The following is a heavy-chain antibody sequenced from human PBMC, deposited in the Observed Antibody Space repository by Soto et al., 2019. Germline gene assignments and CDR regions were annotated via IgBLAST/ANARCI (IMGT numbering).Heavy chain of an antibody. CDR1: GFTFSSYS. CDR3: ARNGDQQSHIDY. D-gene: IGHD7-27*01. Sequence: GGSLRLSCAASGFTFSSYSMNWVRQAPGKGLEWVSYISRSGAAIHYADSVKGRFTISRDDAKNSLYLQMNSLRVEDTAVYSCARNGDQQSHIDYWGRGTLVTVSS. CDR2: ISRSGAAI. J-gene: IGHJ4*02. V-gene: IGHV3-48*01.